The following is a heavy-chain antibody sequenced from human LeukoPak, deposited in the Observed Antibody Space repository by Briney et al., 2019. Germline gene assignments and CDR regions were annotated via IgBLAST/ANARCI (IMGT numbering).Heavy chain of an antibody. CDR2: IKQDGSEK. CDR3: ARDDIATYDY. V-gene: IGHV3-7*01. J-gene: IGHJ4*02. CDR1: GFTFRRFW. D-gene: IGHD2-15*01. Sequence: GGSLRLSXAASGFTFRRFWMSWVRQAPGKGLEWVANIKQDGSEKYYVDSVKGRFTISRDNAKNSLYLQMNSLRAEDTAVYYCARDDIATYDYWGQGTLVTVSS.